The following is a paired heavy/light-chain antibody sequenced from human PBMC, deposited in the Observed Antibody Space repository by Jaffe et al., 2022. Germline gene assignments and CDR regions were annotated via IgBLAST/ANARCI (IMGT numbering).Heavy chain of an antibody. CDR2: ISGSGGST. V-gene: IGHV3-23*01. CDR1: GFTFSSYA. D-gene: IGHD2-15*01. CDR3: ARGGCSGGSCYRYYYYYYMDV. Sequence: EVQLLESGGGLVQPGGSLRLSCAASGFTFSSYAMSWVRQAPGKGLEWVSAISGSGGSTYYADSVKGRFTISRDNSKNTLYLQMNSLRAEDTAVYYCARGGCSGGSCYRYYYYYYMDVWGKGTTVTVSS. J-gene: IGHJ6*03.
Light chain of an antibody. CDR2: GAS. CDR3: QQYGSSPGFT. CDR1: QSVSSSY. J-gene: IGKJ3*01. Sequence: EIVLTQSPGTLSLSPGERATLSCRASQSVSSSYLAWYQQKPGQAPRLLIYGASSRATGIPDRFSGSGSGTDFTLTISRLEPEDFAVYYCQQYGSSPGFTFGPGTKVDIK. V-gene: IGKV3-20*01.